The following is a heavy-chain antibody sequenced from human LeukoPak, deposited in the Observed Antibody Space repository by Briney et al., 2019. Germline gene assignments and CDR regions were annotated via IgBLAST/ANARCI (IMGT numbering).Heavy chain of an antibody. J-gene: IGHJ4*02. CDR1: GFNFSNHS. D-gene: IGHD2-21*01. V-gene: IGHV3-7*01. CDR2: INQDVSEK. Sequence: GGSLRLSCAASGFNFSNHSVKWVRQAPGKGLEWVANINQDVSEKSYVDTVKGRFTISRDIAKNSLYLQMNSLRAEDTAVYYCARDLYSQYWGQGTLVTVSS. CDR3: ARDLYSQY.